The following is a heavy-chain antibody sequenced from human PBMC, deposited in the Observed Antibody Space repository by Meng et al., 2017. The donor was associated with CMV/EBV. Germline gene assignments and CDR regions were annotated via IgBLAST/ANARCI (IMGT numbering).Heavy chain of an antibody. J-gene: IGHJ1*01. CDR2: ISSTGSDI. CDR3: ARDRWVGATRFFQH. V-gene: IGHV3-21*01. Sequence: GESLKISCAASGFTFSRYTINWVRQAPGKGLEWVSSISSTGSDIYYADSVKGRFTISRDNAKNSLYLQMNSLRAEDTAVYYCARDRWVGATRFFQHWGQGTLVTVSS. D-gene: IGHD1-26*01. CDR1: GFTFSRYT.